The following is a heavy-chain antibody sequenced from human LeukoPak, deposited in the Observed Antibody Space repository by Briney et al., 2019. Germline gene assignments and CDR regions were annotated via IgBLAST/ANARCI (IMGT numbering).Heavy chain of an antibody. CDR3: ARSQSSSLIDY. V-gene: IGHV3-33*01. CDR2: IWYDGSSK. D-gene: IGHD6-13*01. CDR1: GFSFSAYG. Sequence: GGPLRLSCAASGFSFSAYGVHWVRQAPGKGLEWVAVIWYDGSSKDYADSVKGRFTFSRDNSKNTLYLQMNSLTVEDTAVYYCARSQSSSLIDYWGQGTLVTVSS. J-gene: IGHJ4*02.